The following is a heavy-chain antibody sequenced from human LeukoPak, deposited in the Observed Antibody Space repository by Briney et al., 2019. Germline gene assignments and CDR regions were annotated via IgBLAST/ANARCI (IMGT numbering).Heavy chain of an antibody. CDR3: AKDGFRLGSAF. CDR1: GFTFSSYA. D-gene: IGHD3-16*01. CDR2: ISGSGGST. V-gene: IGHV3-23*01. Sequence: GGSLRLSCAASGFTFSSYAMSWVRQAPGKGLEWVSAISGSGGSTYYADSVKGRFTIPRDNSKNTLYLQMNSLRAEDTAVYYCAKDGFRLGSAFWGQGTLVTVSS. J-gene: IGHJ4*02.